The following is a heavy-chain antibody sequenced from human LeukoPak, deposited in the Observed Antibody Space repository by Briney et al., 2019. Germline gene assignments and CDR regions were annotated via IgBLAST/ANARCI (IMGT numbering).Heavy chain of an antibody. CDR3: ASDFHYYGSGNAPYYYMDV. D-gene: IGHD3-10*01. Sequence: ASVKVSCKASGYTFTSYYMHWVRQAPGQGLEWMGIINPSGGSTSYAQKFQGRVTMTRDMSTSTVYMELSSLRSEDTAVYYCASDFHYYGSGNAPYYYMDVWGKGTTVTVSS. V-gene: IGHV1-46*01. CDR1: GYTFTSYY. CDR2: INPSGGST. J-gene: IGHJ6*03.